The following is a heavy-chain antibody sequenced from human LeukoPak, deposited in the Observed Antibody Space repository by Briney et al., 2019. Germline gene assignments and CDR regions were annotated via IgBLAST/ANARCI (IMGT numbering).Heavy chain of an antibody. D-gene: IGHD3-10*01. CDR3: ARDNSVGDIAWWFDP. V-gene: IGHV1-46*01. Sequence: ASVKVSCKASGYTFTSYGISWVRQAPGQGLEWVGLINPTGTTTLYAQKFQGRVTLTRDMSTSTDYMELRSLKSEDTAVYYCARDNSVGDIAWWFDPWGQGTLVTVSS. J-gene: IGHJ5*02. CDR2: INPTGTTT. CDR1: GYTFTSYG.